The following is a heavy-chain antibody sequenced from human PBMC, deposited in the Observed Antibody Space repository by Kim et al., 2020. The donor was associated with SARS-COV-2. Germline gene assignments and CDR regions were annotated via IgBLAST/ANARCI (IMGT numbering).Heavy chain of an antibody. V-gene: IGHV3-7*03. CDR1: GFTPTIHW. Sequence: GGSLRLSCAASGFTPTIHWMNWVRQTPGKGLEWVANIKNDGSETKYVDSVKGRFTISRDSAKNSIYLQMNSLRAEDTAVYYCARGSGWLIEHWGQGTLVTVSS. J-gene: IGHJ1*01. CDR2: IKNDGSET. D-gene: IGHD6-19*01. CDR3: ARGSGWLIEH.